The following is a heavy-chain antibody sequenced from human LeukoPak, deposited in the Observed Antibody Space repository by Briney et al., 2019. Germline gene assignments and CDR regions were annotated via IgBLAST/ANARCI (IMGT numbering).Heavy chain of an antibody. J-gene: IGHJ4*02. V-gene: IGHV3-15*01. CDR3: TTAKWLLKY. Sequence: GGSLRLSCAASGFTFSSYVMNWVRQAPGKGLEWVGRSKNTADGGTTDYAAPVKGRFTISRDDSKSTLYLQMNSLKTEDTAVYFCTTAKWLLKYWGQGTLVTVSS. CDR2: SKNTADGGTT. D-gene: IGHD5-12*01. CDR1: GFTFSSYV.